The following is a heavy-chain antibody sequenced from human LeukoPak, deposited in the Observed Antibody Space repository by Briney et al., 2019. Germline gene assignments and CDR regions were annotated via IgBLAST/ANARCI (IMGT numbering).Heavy chain of an antibody. D-gene: IGHD3-22*01. Sequence: GSLRLSCAASGFTFSSYAMTWVRQVPGKGLEWLSYINSRDGSIDYADSVQGRFTISRDNAKNSLYLQMNSLRAEDTAVYYCARETYFYDSSGYPHNYFDYWGQGNLVTVSS. V-gene: IGHV3-48*01. CDR1: GFTFSSYA. CDR3: ARETYFYDSSGYPHNYFDY. J-gene: IGHJ4*02. CDR2: INSRDGSI.